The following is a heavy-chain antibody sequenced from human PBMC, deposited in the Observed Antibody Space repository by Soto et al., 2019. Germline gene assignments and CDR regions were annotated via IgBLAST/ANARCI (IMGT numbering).Heavy chain of an antibody. Sequence: QLQLQESGPGLVRPSEILSLSCSVFGESISRSSYFWGWVRQSPGKGPEWIGSSFFGGATYYNPSLNRRPXXXLXXSKTLLSLTLRSLTAADTAISYCARCYGYSFPLDHWGPGTLVVVSS. J-gene: IGHJ4*02. V-gene: IGHV4-39*02. D-gene: IGHD4-4*01. CDR2: SFFGGAT. CDR3: ARCYGYSFPLDH. CDR1: GESISRSSYF.